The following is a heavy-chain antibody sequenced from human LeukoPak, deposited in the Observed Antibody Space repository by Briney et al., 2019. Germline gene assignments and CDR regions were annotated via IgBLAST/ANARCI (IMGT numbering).Heavy chain of an antibody. J-gene: IGHJ4*02. Sequence: GGSLRLSCAASGFTVSSNYMSWVRQAPGKGLEWVSVIYSGGSTYYADSVKGRITISIDNSKNTLYLQMNSLRAEDTAVYYCARDRSSGWYVYDYWGQGTLVTVSS. V-gene: IGHV3-53*01. CDR2: IYSGGST. D-gene: IGHD6-19*01. CDR1: GFTVSSNY. CDR3: ARDRSSGWYVYDY.